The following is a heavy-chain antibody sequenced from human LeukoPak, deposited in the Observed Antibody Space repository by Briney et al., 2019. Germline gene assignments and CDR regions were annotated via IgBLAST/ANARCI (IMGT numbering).Heavy chain of an antibody. V-gene: IGHV4-34*01. CDR2: INHSGST. J-gene: IGHJ5*02. CDR3: ARRITMIVVVMKSDWFDP. Sequence: SETLSLTCAVYGGSFSGYYWSWIRQPPGKGLEWIGEINHSGSTNYNPSLESRVTISVDTSKNQFSLKLSSVTAADTAVYYCARRITMIVVVMKSDWFDPWGQGTLVTVSS. CDR1: GGSFSGYY. D-gene: IGHD3-22*01.